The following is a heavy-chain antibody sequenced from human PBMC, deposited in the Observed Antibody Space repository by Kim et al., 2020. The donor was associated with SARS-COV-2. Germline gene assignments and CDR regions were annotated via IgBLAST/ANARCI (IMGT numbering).Heavy chain of an antibody. CDR2: INTITGNP. CDR1: GYTFSSYA. D-gene: IGHD6-19*01. J-gene: IGHJ4*02. Sequence: ASVKVSCKASGYTFSSYAMNWVRQAPGQGLEYMGWINTITGNPTYAQGFTGRFVFSLDTSVNTAYMQISSLKAEDTAVYYCARTGRDSSGRGYLFDHWGQGTLVTVSP. CDR3: ARTGRDSSGRGYLFDH. V-gene: IGHV7-4-1*02.